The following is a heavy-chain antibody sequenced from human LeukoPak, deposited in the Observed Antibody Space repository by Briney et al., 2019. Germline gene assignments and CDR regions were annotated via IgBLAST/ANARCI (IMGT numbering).Heavy chain of an antibody. Sequence: SETLSLTCTVSGASVNSYYWSWIRQPAGKGLEWIGRMSPSGSTNYRPSLKSRVTMSGDTSKNQFSLKLSFVTAADTAVYYCARESGAFSPFGFWGQGTLVTVSS. CDR3: ARESGAFSPFGF. D-gene: IGHD1-26*01. CDR1: GASVNSYY. V-gene: IGHV4-4*07. J-gene: IGHJ4*02. CDR2: MSPSGST.